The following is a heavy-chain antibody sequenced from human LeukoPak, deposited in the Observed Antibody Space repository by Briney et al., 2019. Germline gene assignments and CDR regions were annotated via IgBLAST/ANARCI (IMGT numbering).Heavy chain of an antibody. CDR1: GYSFTNYW. CDR3: ARHWDYGDYVGYYYGLDV. CDR2: IYPGDSDT. D-gene: IGHD4-17*01. Sequence: GESLKISCKGSGYSFTNYWIGWVRQMPGKGLEWMGLIYPGDSDTKYSPPFQGQVTISADRSISTAYLQWSSLRASDTAIYFCARHWDYGDYVGYYYGLDVWGQGTTVTVSS. V-gene: IGHV5-51*01. J-gene: IGHJ6*02.